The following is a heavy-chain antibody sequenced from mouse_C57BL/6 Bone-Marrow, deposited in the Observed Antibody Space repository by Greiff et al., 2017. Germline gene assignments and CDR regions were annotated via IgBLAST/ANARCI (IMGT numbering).Heavy chain of an antibody. CDR2: IYPGSGST. CDR3: ARTGTDY. V-gene: IGHV1-55*01. CDR1: RYTFTSYW. D-gene: IGHD3-3*01. J-gene: IGHJ2*01. Sequence: QVQLQQPGAELVKPGASVKMSCKASRYTFTSYWITWVKQRPGQGLEWIGDIYPGSGSTNYNEKFKGKATLTADKSSSTAYMQLSSLTSEDSAVYFCARTGTDYWGQGTTLTVSS.